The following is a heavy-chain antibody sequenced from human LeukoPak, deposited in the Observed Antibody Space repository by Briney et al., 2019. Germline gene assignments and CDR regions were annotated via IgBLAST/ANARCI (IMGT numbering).Heavy chain of an antibody. Sequence: ESGPTLVNPTQTLTLTCTFSGFSLITSGVGVGWIRQPPGKALEWLALIYWDDDKRYSPFLKSRLTITKDTSKNQVVLTMTNMDPVDTATYYCAHSADYYGSGSYNLDYWGQGTLVTVSS. CDR2: IYWDDDK. CDR3: AHSADYYGSGSYNLDY. D-gene: IGHD3-10*01. CDR1: GFSLITSGVG. J-gene: IGHJ4*02. V-gene: IGHV2-5*02.